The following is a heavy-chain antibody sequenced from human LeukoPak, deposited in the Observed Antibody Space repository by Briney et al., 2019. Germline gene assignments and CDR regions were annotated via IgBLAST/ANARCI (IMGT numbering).Heavy chain of an antibody. J-gene: IGHJ4*02. V-gene: IGHV1-2*02. D-gene: IGHD3-16*01. Sequence: ASVKVSCKASGYTFTGYYMHWVRQAPGQGLEWMGWINPNSGGTNYAQKFQGRVTMSRDTSISTAYMELSRLRSEDTAVYYCARHGGRALSFNGVFDYWGQGTLVTVSS. CDR3: ARHGGRALSFNGVFDY. CDR1: GYTFTGYY. CDR2: INPNSGGT.